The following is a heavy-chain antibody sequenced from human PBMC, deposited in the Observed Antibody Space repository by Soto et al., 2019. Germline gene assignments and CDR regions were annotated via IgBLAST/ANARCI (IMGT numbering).Heavy chain of an antibody. CDR1: GYTFTSYG. Sequence: ASVKVSCKASGYTFTSYGISWVRQAPGQGLEWMGWISAYNGNTNYAQKLQGRVTMTTDTSTSTAYMELRSLRSDDTAVYYCARVCITTYYYYSYGMDVWGQGTTVTVSS. CDR3: ARVCITTYYYYSYGMDV. D-gene: IGHD3-3*01. J-gene: IGHJ6*02. V-gene: IGHV1-18*01. CDR2: ISAYNGNT.